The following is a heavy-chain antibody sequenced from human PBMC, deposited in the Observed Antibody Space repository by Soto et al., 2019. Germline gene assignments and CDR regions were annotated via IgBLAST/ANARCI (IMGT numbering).Heavy chain of an antibody. V-gene: IGHV1-58*01. CDR2: IVVGSGNT. CDR3: TDSVVSEGTGFEY. D-gene: IGHD2-2*01. J-gene: IGHJ4*02. CDR1: GFTFTSSA. Sequence: QMQLVQSGPEVKKPGTSVKVSCKASGFTFTSSAVQWVRQARGQRLEWIGWIVVGSGNTNYAQKFQERVTITRGKSSSTAAMDQSSMRSEDTAVYYCTDSVVSEGTGFEYWGQGTLVTVSS.